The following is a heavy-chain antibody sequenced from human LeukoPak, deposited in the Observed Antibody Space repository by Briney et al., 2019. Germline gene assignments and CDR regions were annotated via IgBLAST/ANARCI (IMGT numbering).Heavy chain of an antibody. Sequence: SETLSLTCTVSGGSISSYYWSWIRQPAGKGLEWIGRIYTSGSTNYNPSLKRRVTTSVDTSQKQFFLKLSSVTAADAAVYYCARTYRFYGSGSSYFDYWGQGTLVTVSS. CDR3: ARTYRFYGSGSSYFDY. V-gene: IGHV4-4*07. D-gene: IGHD3-10*01. CDR1: GGSISSYY. CDR2: IYTSGST. J-gene: IGHJ4*02.